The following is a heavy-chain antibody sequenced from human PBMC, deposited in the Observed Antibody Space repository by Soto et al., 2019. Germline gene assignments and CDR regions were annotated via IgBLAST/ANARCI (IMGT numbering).Heavy chain of an antibody. Sequence: PSETLSLTCTVSGGSISSGGYYWSWIRQHPGKGLEWIGYIYYSGSTYYNPSLKSRVTISVDTSKNQFSLKLSSVTAADTDVYSCAGQTYYYDSSCYYHRWGKGTLVTVSS. CDR2: IYYSGST. CDR3: AGQTYYYDSSCYYHR. D-gene: IGHD3-22*01. V-gene: IGHV4-31*03. CDR1: GGSISSGGYY. J-gene: IGHJ4*02.